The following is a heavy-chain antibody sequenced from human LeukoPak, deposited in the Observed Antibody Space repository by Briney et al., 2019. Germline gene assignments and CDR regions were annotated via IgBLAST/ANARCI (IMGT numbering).Heavy chain of an antibody. V-gene: IGHV3-48*02. J-gene: IGHJ4*02. CDR1: GFTFSSYS. CDR2: ISSSGSTI. D-gene: IGHD5-12*01. Sequence: PGVPLRLSCAASGFTFSSYSMNWVRHAPGKGREWVSYISSSGSTIYYADSVRGRFTISRDNAKNSLYLKMNSLRDEDTAVYYCTRQGPDIVARPFDYWGQGTLVTVSS. CDR3: TRQGPDIVARPFDY.